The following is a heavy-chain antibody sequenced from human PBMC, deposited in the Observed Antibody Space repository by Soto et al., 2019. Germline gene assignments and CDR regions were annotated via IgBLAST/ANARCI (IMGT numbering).Heavy chain of an antibody. CDR1: GFTFSSYA. V-gene: IGHV3-23*01. Sequence: EVQLLESGGGLVQPGESLRLSCAAAGFTFSSYAMSWVRQAPGKGLEWVSVISGSDDSTYYADSVKGRFTISRDNSKNTLYLQMNSLRAEDTAVYYCAKRSRSSTLDYWGQGPLVPVSS. J-gene: IGHJ4*02. CDR3: AKRSRSSTLDY. D-gene: IGHD6-6*01. CDR2: ISGSDDST.